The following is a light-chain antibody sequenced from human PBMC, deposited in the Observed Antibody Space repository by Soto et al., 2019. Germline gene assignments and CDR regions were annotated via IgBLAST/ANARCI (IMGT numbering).Light chain of an antibody. CDR3: QQYNSWPRT. V-gene: IGKV3-15*01. Sequence: MSQYPPTLSVSPGQRTTLSSRASQSVSSDLAWYHQKPGQAPRLLIYGASTRATGIPAGFSGSGSGTEFTLTINSLQSEDFAVYYCQQYNSWPRTFGHGTKVDIK. J-gene: IGKJ1*01. CDR2: GAS. CDR1: QSVSSD.